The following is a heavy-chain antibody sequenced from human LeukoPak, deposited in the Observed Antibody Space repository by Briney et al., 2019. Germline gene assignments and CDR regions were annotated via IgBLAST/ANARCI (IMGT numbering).Heavy chain of an antibody. Sequence: ASVKVSCKASGYTFTSFDFNWVRQATGQGLEWMGWMKSNNGHTGYAQKFQGRVTMTRDTSISTAYMELSSLTFEDTAVYYCARGPPNWGMVGYWGPGTLVTVSS. D-gene: IGHD7-27*01. J-gene: IGHJ4*02. V-gene: IGHV1-8*01. CDR3: ARGPPNWGMVGY. CDR1: GYTFTSFD. CDR2: MKSNNGHT.